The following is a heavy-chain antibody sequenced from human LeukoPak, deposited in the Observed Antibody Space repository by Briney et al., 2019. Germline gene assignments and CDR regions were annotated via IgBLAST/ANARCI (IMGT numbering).Heavy chain of an antibody. CDR2: IKQDGSEK. D-gene: IGHD5-18*01. CDR1: GFTFSSYW. CDR3: ARGGYSYGRANMYYFDY. V-gene: IGHV3-7*01. J-gene: IGHJ4*02. Sequence: GGSLRLSCAASGFTFSSYWMSWVRQAPGKGLEWVANIKQDGSEKYYVDSVKGRFTISRDNAKNSLYLQMNSLRAEDAAVYYCARGGYSYGRANMYYFDYWGQGTLVTVSS.